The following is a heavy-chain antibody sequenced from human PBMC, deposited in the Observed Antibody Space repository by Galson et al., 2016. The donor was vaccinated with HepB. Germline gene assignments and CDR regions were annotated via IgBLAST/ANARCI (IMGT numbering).Heavy chain of an antibody. CDR2: IDPSDSYT. Sequence: QSGAEVKKPGESLRISCKGSGYSFTTYWISWVRQTPGKGLEWMGRIDPSDSYTNYSPSFEGHVTMSADKSISTAYLQGTSLKASDTAMYYCARDPSGRGDAYYGMDVWGQGTTVTVSS. CDR3: ARDPSGRGDAYYGMDV. J-gene: IGHJ6*02. V-gene: IGHV5-10-1*01. D-gene: IGHD3-10*01. CDR1: GYSFTTYW.